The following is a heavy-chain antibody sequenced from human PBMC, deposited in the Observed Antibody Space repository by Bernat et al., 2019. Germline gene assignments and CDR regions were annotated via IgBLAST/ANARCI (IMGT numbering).Heavy chain of an antibody. Sequence: QVQLQQWGAGLLKPSETLSLTCAVYGGSFSGYYWSWIRQPPGKGLEWIGEINHSGSTNYNPSLKSRVTISVDTSKNPFSLKLSSVTAADTAVYYCARSKGMVRGVIPQPGWFDPWGQGTLVTVSS. V-gene: IGHV4-34*01. CDR3: ARSKGMVRGVIPQPGWFDP. D-gene: IGHD3-10*01. J-gene: IGHJ5*02. CDR2: INHSGST. CDR1: GGSFSGYY.